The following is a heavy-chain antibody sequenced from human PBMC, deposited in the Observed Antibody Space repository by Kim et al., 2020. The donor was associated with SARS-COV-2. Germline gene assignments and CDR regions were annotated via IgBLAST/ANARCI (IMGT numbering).Heavy chain of an antibody. Sequence: SVKVSCKASGGTFSSYAISWVRQAPGQGLEWMGGIIPIFGTANYAQKFQGRVTITADESTSTAYMELSSLRSEDTAVYYCARGGVIADGKFDYWGQGTLVTVSS. CDR1: GGTFSSYA. CDR2: IIPIFGTA. J-gene: IGHJ4*02. D-gene: IGHD2-21*01. CDR3: ARGGVIADGKFDY. V-gene: IGHV1-69*13.